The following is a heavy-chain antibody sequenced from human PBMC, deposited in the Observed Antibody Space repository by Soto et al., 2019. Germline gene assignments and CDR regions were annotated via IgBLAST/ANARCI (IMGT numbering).Heavy chain of an antibody. V-gene: IGHV1-18*04. D-gene: IGHD3-3*01. Sequence: SSVKVSCRASGYHFTKYSIIWVRQAPGQGLEWMGWSSGYNGDTEYSKNFQGRLTMTIDTSTTTASMELRRLRSDDTAVYYCARASLTIFGAPYGMDVWGQGTSVTVSS. J-gene: IGHJ6*02. CDR1: GYHFTKYS. CDR2: SSGYNGDT. CDR3: ARASLTIFGAPYGMDV.